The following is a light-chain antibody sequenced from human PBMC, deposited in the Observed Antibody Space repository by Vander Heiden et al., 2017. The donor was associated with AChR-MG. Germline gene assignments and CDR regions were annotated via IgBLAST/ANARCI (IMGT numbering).Light chain of an antibody. CDR3: QQRSNWPGIT. J-gene: IGKJ3*01. CDR1: QSVSSY. CDR2: DAS. Sequence: ELVLTQSPATLSLSPGERATLSCRASQSVSSYLAWYQQKPGQAPRLLIYDASNMATGIPARFSGSGSGTDFTLTISSREPEDFAVYYCQQRSNWPGITFGPGTKVDIK. V-gene: IGKV3-11*01.